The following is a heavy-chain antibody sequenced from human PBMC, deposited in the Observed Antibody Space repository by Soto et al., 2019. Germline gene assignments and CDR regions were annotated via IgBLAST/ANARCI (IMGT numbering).Heavy chain of an antibody. J-gene: IGHJ3*02. CDR3: ARDSGAAANAFDI. CDR2: IYYSGST. Sequence: SETLSLTCTVSGGSVSSGSYYWSWIRQPPGKGLEWIGYIYYSGSTNYNPSLKSRVTISVDTSKNQFSLKLSSVTAADTAVYYCARDSGAAANAFDIWGQGTMVTVSS. V-gene: IGHV4-61*01. D-gene: IGHD6-13*01. CDR1: GGSVSSGSYY.